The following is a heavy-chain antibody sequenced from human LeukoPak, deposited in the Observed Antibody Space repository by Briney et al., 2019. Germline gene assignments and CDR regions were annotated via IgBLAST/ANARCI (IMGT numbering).Heavy chain of an antibody. CDR2: TYSGGTT. CDR3: ARDPSGTTIDNYYTLPKGMDV. J-gene: IGHJ6*02. CDR1: GFTVSSSY. Sequence: GGSLRLSCAASGFTVSSSYINWVRQAPGKGLEWISVTYSGGTTYYSESVKDRFIVSRVNSKNTLYLQMSSLTGEDTAIYFCARDPSGTTIDNYYTLPKGMDVWGQGTTVIVSS. D-gene: IGHD3-3*01. V-gene: IGHV3-66*01.